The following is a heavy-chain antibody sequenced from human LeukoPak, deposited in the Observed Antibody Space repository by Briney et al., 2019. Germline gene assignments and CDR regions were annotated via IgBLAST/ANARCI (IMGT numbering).Heavy chain of an antibody. CDR1: GGSFSGYY. CDR3: ARGAGAPAFFDY. V-gene: IGHV4-34*01. Sequence: PSETLSLTCAVYGGSFSGYYWSWIRQPPGKGLEWIGEINHSGSTNYNPSLKSRVTISVGTSKNQFSLKLSSVTAADTAVYYCARGAGAPAFFDYWGQGTLVTVPS. D-gene: IGHD3-10*01. J-gene: IGHJ4*02. CDR2: INHSGST.